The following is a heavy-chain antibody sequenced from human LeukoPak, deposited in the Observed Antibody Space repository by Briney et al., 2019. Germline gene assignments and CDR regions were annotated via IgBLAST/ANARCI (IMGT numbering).Heavy chain of an antibody. CDR1: GYTFTSYG. D-gene: IGHD3-10*01. Sequence: ASVKVSCKASGYTFTSYGISWVRQAPGQGLEWMGWISAYNGNTNYAQELQGRVTMTTDTSTSTAYMELRSLRSDDTAVYYCARASRMVRGENWFDPWGQGTLVTVSS. V-gene: IGHV1-18*04. CDR3: ARASRMVRGENWFDP. CDR2: ISAYNGNT. J-gene: IGHJ5*02.